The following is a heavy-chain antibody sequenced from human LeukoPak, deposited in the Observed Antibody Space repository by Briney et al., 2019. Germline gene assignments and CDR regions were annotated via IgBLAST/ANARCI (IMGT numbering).Heavy chain of an antibody. CDR3: AKDGGMRLYYDFWSGYYPNWFDP. CDR1: GFTFSDYY. V-gene: IGHV3-11*04. J-gene: IGHJ5*02. Sequence: GGSLRLSCAASGFTFSDYYMSWIRQAPGKGLEWVSYISSSGSTIYYADSVKGRFTISRDNAKNSLYLQMNSLRAEDTAVYYCAKDGGMRLYYDFWSGYYPNWFDPWGQGTLVTVSS. D-gene: IGHD3-3*01. CDR2: ISSSGSTI.